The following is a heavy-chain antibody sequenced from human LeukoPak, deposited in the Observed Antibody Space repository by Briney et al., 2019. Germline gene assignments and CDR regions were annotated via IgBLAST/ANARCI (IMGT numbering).Heavy chain of an antibody. CDR1: GGSLSSFY. Sequence: SETLSLTCTVSGGSLSSFYWSWIRQPAGKGLEWIGRIYTSGSTNYNPSLKSLVTISVDKSKNQFSLKLSSVTAADTAVYYCVGGYYDSSGYPMGDFDYWGQGTLVTVSS. CDR2: IYTSGST. J-gene: IGHJ4*02. CDR3: VGGYYDSSGYPMGDFDY. D-gene: IGHD3-22*01. V-gene: IGHV4-4*07.